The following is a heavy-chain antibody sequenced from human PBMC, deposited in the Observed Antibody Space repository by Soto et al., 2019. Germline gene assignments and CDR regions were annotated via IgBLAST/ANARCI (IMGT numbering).Heavy chain of an antibody. J-gene: IGHJ4*02. CDR3: ATDRGYHFWSGSPPDY. CDR2: IWYDGTNE. CDR1: GFTFSNYG. D-gene: IGHD3-3*01. V-gene: IGHV3-33*01. Sequence: QVQLVESGGGVVQPGRSLRLSCAASGFTFSNYGMHWVRQAPGKGLEWVAVIWYDGTNEYYADSVKGRFTISRDSSKNTPDLQMNSLRGEGTAVYYCATDRGYHFWSGSPPDYWGQGTLVTVSS.